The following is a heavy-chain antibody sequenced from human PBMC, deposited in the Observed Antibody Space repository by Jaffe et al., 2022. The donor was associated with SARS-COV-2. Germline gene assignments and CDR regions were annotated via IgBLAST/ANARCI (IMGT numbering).Heavy chain of an antibody. CDR3: ARGVGRGWYPPVC. D-gene: IGHD6-19*01. V-gene: IGHV3-33*01. CDR1: GFTFDTYG. J-gene: IGHJ4*02. CDR2: IWNDGSNK. Sequence: QEQLVESGGGVVQPGRSLRLSCAASGFTFDTYGMHWVRQAPGKGLEWVAVIWNDGSNKYYADSVKGRFTISRDNSKNTLYLQMNSLRGEDTAVYYCARGVGRGWYPPVCWGQGTLVTVSS.